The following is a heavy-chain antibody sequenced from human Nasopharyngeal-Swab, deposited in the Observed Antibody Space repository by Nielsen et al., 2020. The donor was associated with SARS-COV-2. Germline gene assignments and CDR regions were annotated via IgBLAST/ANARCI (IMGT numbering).Heavy chain of an antibody. D-gene: IGHD6-19*01. Sequence: GEALKISCAASGVTFSSYAMSWVRQAPGKGLEWVSAISGSGGSTYYADSVKGRFTISRDNSKNTLYLQMNSLRAEDTAVYYCAKGASSGWNYFDYWGQGTLVTVSS. CDR1: GVTFSSYA. CDR2: ISGSGGST. V-gene: IGHV3-23*01. CDR3: AKGASSGWNYFDY. J-gene: IGHJ4*02.